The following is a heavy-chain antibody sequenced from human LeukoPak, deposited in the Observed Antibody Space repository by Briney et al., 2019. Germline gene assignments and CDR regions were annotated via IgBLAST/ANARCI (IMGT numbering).Heavy chain of an antibody. J-gene: IGHJ6*03. CDR3: AKLGTTVTTYYYYYMDV. V-gene: IGHV3-64*01. D-gene: IGHD4-17*01. Sequence: GGSLRLSCAASGFTFSSYAMHWVRQAPGKGLEYVSAISGTGSSTYYTNSVKGRFTISRDNSKNTLYLQINSLRAEDTAVYYCAKLGTTVTTYYYYYMDVWGKGTTVTVSS. CDR2: ISGTGSST. CDR1: GFTFSSYA.